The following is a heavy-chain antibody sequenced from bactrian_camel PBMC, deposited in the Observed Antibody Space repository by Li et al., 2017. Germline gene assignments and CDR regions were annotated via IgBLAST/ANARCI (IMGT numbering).Heavy chain of an antibody. J-gene: IGHJ4*01. V-gene: IGHV3S1*01. D-gene: IGHD2*01. CDR2: IDTGDGST. CDR1: RYTNKRNC. Sequence: HVQLVESGGGSVQAGGSLTLSCAAGRYTNKRNCMGWFRQRPGQEREGVAAIDTGDGSTYYLNSVEGRFTISKDNANNTVNLMMTVLKPDDTGMYYCAANFGPYCSGPYLVRRANFWGQGTQVTVS. CDR3: AANFGPYCSGPYLVRRANF.